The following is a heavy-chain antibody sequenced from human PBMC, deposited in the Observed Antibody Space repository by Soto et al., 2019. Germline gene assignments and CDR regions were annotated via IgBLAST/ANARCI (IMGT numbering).Heavy chain of an antibody. CDR2: IIPIFGTA. CDR1: GGTFSSYA. D-gene: IGHD3-10*01. Sequence: QVQLVQSGAEVKKPGSSVKVSCKASGGTFSSYAISWVRQAPGQGLEWMGGIIPIFGTADYAQKFQGRVTITADESTRTAYMELSSLRSEDTAVYYCALHYGSGNNYYYYGMDVWGQGTTVTVSS. V-gene: IGHV1-69*12. CDR3: ALHYGSGNNYYYYGMDV. J-gene: IGHJ6*02.